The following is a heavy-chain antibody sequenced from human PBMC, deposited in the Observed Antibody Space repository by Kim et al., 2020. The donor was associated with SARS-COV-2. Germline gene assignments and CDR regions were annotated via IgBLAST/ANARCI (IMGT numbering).Heavy chain of an antibody. V-gene: IGHV1-18*01. CDR2: ISAYNGNT. CDR1: GYTFTSYG. D-gene: IGHD6-19*01. J-gene: IGHJ6*02. Sequence: ASVKVSCKASGYTFTSYGISWVRQAPGQGLEWMGWISAYNGNTNYAQKLQGRVTMTTDTSTSTAYMELRSLRSDDTAVYYCARYSSGWGRVFHLSAYYYGMDVWGQGTTVTVSS. CDR3: ARYSSGWGRVFHLSAYYYGMDV.